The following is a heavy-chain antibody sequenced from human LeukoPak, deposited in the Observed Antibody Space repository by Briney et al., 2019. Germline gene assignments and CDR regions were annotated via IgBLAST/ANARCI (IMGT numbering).Heavy chain of an antibody. J-gene: IGHJ3*02. CDR1: GYTFTSYG. CDR2: ISAYNGNT. V-gene: IGHV1-18*01. CDR3: AREYGSGSCYAAFDI. Sequence: ASVKVSCTASGYTFTSYGISWVRQAPGQGLEWMGWISAYNGNTNYAQKLQGRVTMTTDTSTSTAYMELRSLRSDDTAVYYCAREYGSGSCYAAFDIWGQGTMVTVSS. D-gene: IGHD3-10*01.